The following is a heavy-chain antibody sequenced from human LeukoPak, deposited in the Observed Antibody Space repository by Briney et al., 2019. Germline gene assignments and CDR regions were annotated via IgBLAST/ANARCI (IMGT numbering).Heavy chain of an antibody. CDR3: AKDIGEMATMTFDY. CDR1: GFTFDDYA. D-gene: IGHD5-24*01. Sequence: GGSLRLSCAASGFTFDDYAMHWVRQAPGKGLEWVSGISWNSGSIGYADSAKGRFTISRGNAKNSLYLQMNSLRAEDTALYYCAKDIGEMATMTFDYWGQGTLVTVSS. J-gene: IGHJ4*02. CDR2: ISWNSGSI. V-gene: IGHV3-9*01.